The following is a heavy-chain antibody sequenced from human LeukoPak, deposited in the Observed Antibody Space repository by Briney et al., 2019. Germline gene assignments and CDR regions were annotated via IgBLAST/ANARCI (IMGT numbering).Heavy chain of an antibody. V-gene: IGHV3-30*04. CDR3: ARRGTSCYDY. D-gene: IGHD2-2*01. CDR2: ISYYGSNK. J-gene: IGHJ4*02. Sequence: PGGSLRLSCAASGFTFSSYAMHWVRQAPGKGLEWVAVISYYGSNKDYADSVKGRFTISRDNSKNTLYLQMNSLRAEDTAVYYCARRGTSCYDYWGQGTLVTVSS. CDR1: GFTFSSYA.